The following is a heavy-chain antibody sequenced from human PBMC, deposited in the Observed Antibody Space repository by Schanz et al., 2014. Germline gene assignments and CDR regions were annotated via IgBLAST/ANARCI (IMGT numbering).Heavy chain of an antibody. CDR1: GFIFGSSV. CDR2: ITGASDHI. J-gene: IGHJ4*02. CDR3: ARGGFFDSTSFDS. Sequence: EVQLLESGGGLVQPGGSLRLSCAASGFIFGSSVMAWVRQAPGKGLEWVSGITGASDHIDYAESVQGRFSISRDNSKNTLYLQMNSLRTEDTAVYYCARGGFFDSTSFDSWGQGTLVTVSS. D-gene: IGHD2-2*01. V-gene: IGHV3-23*01.